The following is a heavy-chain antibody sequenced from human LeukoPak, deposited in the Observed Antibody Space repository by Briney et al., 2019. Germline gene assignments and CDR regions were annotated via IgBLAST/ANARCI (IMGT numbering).Heavy chain of an antibody. CDR3: AKANGLYSAAGREHYYYGMDV. Sequence: GGSLRLSCAASGFTFSSYAMSWVRQAPGKGLEWVSAISGSGGSTYYADSVKGRFTISRDNSKNTLYLQMNSLRAEDTAVYYCAKANGLYSAAGREHYYYGMDVWGQGTTVTVSS. CDR1: GFTFSSYA. V-gene: IGHV3-23*01. J-gene: IGHJ6*02. CDR2: ISGSGGST. D-gene: IGHD6-13*01.